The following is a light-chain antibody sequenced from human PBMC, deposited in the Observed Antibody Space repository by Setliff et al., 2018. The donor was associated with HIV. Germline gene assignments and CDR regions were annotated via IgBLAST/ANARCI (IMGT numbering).Light chain of an antibody. Sequence: SVLAQPASVSGFPGQSITISCTGSSSDVGSYNYVSWCQQHPGKAPKLMISDVSKRPSGVSNRFSGSKSGNTASLTISGLQAEDEADYYCSSYTSSSPPYVFGTGTKVTVL. CDR2: DVS. J-gene: IGLJ1*01. V-gene: IGLV2-14*03. CDR1: SSDVGSYNY. CDR3: SSYTSSSPPYV.